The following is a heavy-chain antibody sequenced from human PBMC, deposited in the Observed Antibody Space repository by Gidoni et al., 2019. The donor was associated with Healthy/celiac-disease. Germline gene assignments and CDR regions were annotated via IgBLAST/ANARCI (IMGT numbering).Heavy chain of an antibody. CDR2: INHSGST. CDR3: ARGRRGIWWARNWFDP. J-gene: IGHJ5*02. Sequence: QVQLQQWGAGLLKPSETLSLTCAVYGGSFSGYYWSWIRQPPGKGLEWIGEINHSGSTNYNPSLKSRVTISVDTSKNQFSLKLSSVTAADTAVYYCARGRRGIWWARNWFDPWGQGTLVTVSS. D-gene: IGHD2-15*01. V-gene: IGHV4-34*01. CDR1: GGSFSGYY.